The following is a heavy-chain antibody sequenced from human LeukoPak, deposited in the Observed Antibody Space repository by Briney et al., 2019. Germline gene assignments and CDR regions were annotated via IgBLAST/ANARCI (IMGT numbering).Heavy chain of an antibody. Sequence: PGRSLRLTCTASGFTFNDYAMHWVRQAPRKGLELVSSISWDSDTIGYADSVKGRFTISRDNAKNSLYLQMNSLRAEDTALYYCAKIGDYGDLVGYFQHWGQGTLVTVSS. CDR1: GFTFNDYA. J-gene: IGHJ1*01. CDR3: AKIGDYGDLVGYFQH. V-gene: IGHV3-9*01. D-gene: IGHD4-17*01. CDR2: ISWDSDTI.